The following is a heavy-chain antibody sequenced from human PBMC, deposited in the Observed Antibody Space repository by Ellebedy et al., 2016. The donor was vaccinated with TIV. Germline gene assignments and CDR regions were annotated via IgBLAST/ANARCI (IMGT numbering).Heavy chain of an antibody. CDR2: THYSGST. D-gene: IGHD2-2*01. CDR3: ANSFAPAEHGAFDI. V-gene: IGHV4-59*08. CDR1: GGSISSYY. J-gene: IGHJ3*02. Sequence: MPGGSLRLSCTVSGGSISSYYWSWIRQPPGKGLEWIGYTHYSGSTKYTTSLNNRVTMSIDKSKNQFSLTLSSVTAADTAVYYCANSFAPAEHGAFDIWGQGTMVSVSS.